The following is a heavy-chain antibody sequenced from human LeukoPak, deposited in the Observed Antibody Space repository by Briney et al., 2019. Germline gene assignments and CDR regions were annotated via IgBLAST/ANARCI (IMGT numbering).Heavy chain of an antibody. Sequence: PVQPLDSPSVVSSSGSTIYYADSVKGRFTISRDNSKNTLYLQMNSLRAEDTAVYYCAKVITVTTSRSLGWFDPWGQGTLVTVSS. V-gene: IGHV3-23*01. J-gene: IGHJ5*02. CDR2: VSSSGSTI. CDR3: AKVITVTTSRSLGWFDP. D-gene: IGHD4-17*01.